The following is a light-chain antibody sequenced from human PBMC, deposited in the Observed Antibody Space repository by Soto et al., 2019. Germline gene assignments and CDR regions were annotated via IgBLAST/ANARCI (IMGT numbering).Light chain of an antibody. Sequence: DILMTQSPLSLPFTPGEPSSISCRSSQSLLHSNGYNYLDCYVQKSVQSPQPLIYLGSNRASGVPDRFSGSGSGTDFTLKISRVEAEDVGIYYCMQALQTPITFGQGTRLEIK. V-gene: IGKV2-28*01. CDR3: MQALQTPIT. CDR2: LGS. J-gene: IGKJ5*01. CDR1: QSLLHSNGYNY.